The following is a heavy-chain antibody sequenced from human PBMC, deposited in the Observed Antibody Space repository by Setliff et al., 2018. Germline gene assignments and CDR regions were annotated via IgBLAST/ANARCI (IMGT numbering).Heavy chain of an antibody. V-gene: IGHV5-51*01. CDR3: ARLTMTTVTDNVDY. J-gene: IGHJ4*02. CDR2: IYPGDSHT. CDR1: GYSFTSYW. Sequence: GESLKISCKGSGYSFTSYWIGWVRQMPGKGLEWMGIIYPGDSHTRYSPSFQGHVTISADKSISTAYLQWSSLKASDTAMYYCARLTMTTVTDNVDYWGQGTLVTVSS. D-gene: IGHD4-17*01.